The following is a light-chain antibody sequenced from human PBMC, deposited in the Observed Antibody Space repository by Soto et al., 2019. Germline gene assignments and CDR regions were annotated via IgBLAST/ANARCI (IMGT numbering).Light chain of an antibody. CDR3: QQRNVWPPVT. J-gene: IGKJ5*01. Sequence: IDLTHLPPTRSLPPGKKAPLSCRAIPSVPNSLAWYQQRPGQAPRLLIYGAFNRATGIPARFSGSGSGTDFTLTISSLEPEDSAVYYCQQRNVWPPVTFGQGTRLEIK. CDR1: PSVPNS. CDR2: GAF. V-gene: IGKV3-11*01.